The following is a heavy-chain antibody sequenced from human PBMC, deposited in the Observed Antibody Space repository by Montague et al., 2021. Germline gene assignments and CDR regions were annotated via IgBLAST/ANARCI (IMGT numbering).Heavy chain of an antibody. CDR3: ARSLYCRGGSCYSGFDP. CDR1: GGSISSASYY. V-gene: IGHV4-39*01. J-gene: IGHJ5*02. Sequence: SETLSLTCTVSGGSISSASYYWGWIRQPPGKGLEFIGVIYYNGTTYHNPSPKSRVTVSMDTSKNQFSLKLSSVTAADTAVCYCARSLYCRGGSCYSGFDPWGQGTLVTASS. CDR2: IYYNGTT. D-gene: IGHD2-15*01.